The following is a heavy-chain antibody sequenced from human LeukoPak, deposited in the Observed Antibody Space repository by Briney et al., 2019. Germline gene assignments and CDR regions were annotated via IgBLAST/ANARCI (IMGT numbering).Heavy chain of an antibody. Sequence: GASVKVSCKASGYTFTSYGISWVRQAPGQGREWMGWISAYNGNTNYAQKLQGRVTMTTDTSTSTAYMELRSLRSDDTAVYYCARGGSGSSGYYVVVADAFDIWGQGTMVTVSS. D-gene: IGHD3-22*01. CDR2: ISAYNGNT. V-gene: IGHV1-18*01. CDR3: ARGGSGSSGYYVVVADAFDI. CDR1: GYTFTSYG. J-gene: IGHJ3*02.